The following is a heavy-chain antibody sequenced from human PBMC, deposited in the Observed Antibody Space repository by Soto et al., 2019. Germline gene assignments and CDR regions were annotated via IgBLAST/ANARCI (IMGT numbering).Heavy chain of an antibody. J-gene: IGHJ6*02. Sequence: GGSLRLCCAAAGVTSGAYSLNWVRQAPGKGLEWVSVIYSGGSTYYADSVKGRFTIFRDNSKNTLYLQMNSLRVEDAAVYYCTRGAVPGSYGMDVWGQGTTVTVSS. CDR2: IYSGGST. V-gene: IGHV3-66*01. D-gene: IGHD2-2*01. CDR3: TRGAVPGSYGMDV. CDR1: GVTSGAYS.